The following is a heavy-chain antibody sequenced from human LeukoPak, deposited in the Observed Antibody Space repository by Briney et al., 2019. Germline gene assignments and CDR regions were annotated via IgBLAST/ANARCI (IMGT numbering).Heavy chain of an antibody. CDR2: IIPIFGTA. Sequence: SVKVSCKASGGTFSSYAISWVRQAPGQGLEWMGRIIPIFGTANYAQKFQGRVTITTDESTSTAYTELSSPRSEDTAVYYCARDYGWSSWYEKEAPYYFDYWGQGTLVTVSS. V-gene: IGHV1-69*05. CDR1: GGTFSSYA. CDR3: ARDYGWSSWYEKEAPYYFDY. J-gene: IGHJ4*02. D-gene: IGHD6-13*01.